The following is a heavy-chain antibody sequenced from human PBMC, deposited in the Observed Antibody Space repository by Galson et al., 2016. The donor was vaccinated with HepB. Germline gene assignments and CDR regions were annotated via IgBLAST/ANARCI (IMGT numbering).Heavy chain of an antibody. J-gene: IGHJ3*02. CDR2: LSGSGGNT. Sequence: SLRLSCAAAGFTFSSYAMSWVRQAPGKGLEWVSALSGSGGNTYYADSVKGRFTISRDNSKNTLYLQINSLRGEDTAVYYCARGFRLGDLSSPRERDAFDMWGQGTMVTVSS. V-gene: IGHV3-23*01. D-gene: IGHD3-16*02. CDR3: ARGFRLGDLSSPRERDAFDM. CDR1: GFTFSSYA.